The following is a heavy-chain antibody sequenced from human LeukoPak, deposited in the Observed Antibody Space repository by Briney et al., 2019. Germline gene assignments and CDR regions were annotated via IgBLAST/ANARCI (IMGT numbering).Heavy chain of an antibody. J-gene: IGHJ4*02. Sequence: GGSLRLSCAASGFTISSYNMNWVRQAPGKGLEWVSSIRTASYIDYADSVKGRFTISRDNAKNSLYLQMNSLRAEDTAIYYCAKVSVRQVELGYFDSWGQGTLVTVSS. CDR3: AKVSVRQVELGYFDS. D-gene: IGHD1-1*01. CDR1: GFTISSYN. V-gene: IGHV3-21*04. CDR2: IRTASYI.